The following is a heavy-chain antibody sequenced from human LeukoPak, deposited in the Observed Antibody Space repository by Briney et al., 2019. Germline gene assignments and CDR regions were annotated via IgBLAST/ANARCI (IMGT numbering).Heavy chain of an antibody. CDR1: GFTLSSYA. CDR2: ISYDGSNK. CDR3: ASSHSGSYSLDY. J-gene: IGHJ4*02. Sequence: GGSLRLSCAASGFTLSSYAMHWVRQAPGKGLEWVAVISYDGSNKYYADSVKGRFTISRGNSKNTLYLQMNSLRAEDTAVYYCASSHSGSYSLDYWGQGTLVTVSS. D-gene: IGHD1-26*01. V-gene: IGHV3-30-3*01.